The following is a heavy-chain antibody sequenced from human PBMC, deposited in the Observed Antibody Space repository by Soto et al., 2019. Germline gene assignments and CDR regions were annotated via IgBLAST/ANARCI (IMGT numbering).Heavy chain of an antibody. CDR2: INPSGGST. J-gene: IGHJ4*02. D-gene: IGHD2-21*02. CDR3: ARGCSGGGDCYPYYFDY. CDR1: GYTFTSYY. V-gene: IGHV1-46*01. Sequence: QVQLVQSGAEVKKAGASVKVSCKASGYTFTSYYMHWVRQAPGQGLEWMGIINPSGGSTSYAQKFQGRVTMTRDTSTSTVYMELSSLRSEDTAVYYRARGCSGGGDCYPYYFDYWGQGTLVTVSS.